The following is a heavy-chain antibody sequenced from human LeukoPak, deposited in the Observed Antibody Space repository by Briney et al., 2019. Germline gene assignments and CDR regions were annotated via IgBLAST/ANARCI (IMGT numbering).Heavy chain of an antibody. V-gene: IGHV3-11*01. CDR1: GFTFSDYN. D-gene: IGHD2-15*01. CDR2: ISRSGSTK. J-gene: IGHJ4*02. CDR3: ASLGWTASDFDY. Sequence: GGSLRLSCAASGFTFSDYNMRWIRQAPGKGLEWVSSISRSGSTKYYADSVKGRFTISRDNAKNSLFLQMNSLRAEDTAVYYCASLGWTASDFDYWGQGTLVTVSS.